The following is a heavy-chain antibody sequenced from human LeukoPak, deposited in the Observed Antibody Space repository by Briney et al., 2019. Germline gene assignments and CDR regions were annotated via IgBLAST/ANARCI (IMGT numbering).Heavy chain of an antibody. CDR3: ARDSSGYQ. CDR1: GFTFDDYA. J-gene: IGHJ4*02. Sequence: GGSLRLSCAASGFTFDDYAMHWVRQAPGKGLEWVSGISWNSGSIGYADSVKGRFTISRDNAKNSLYLQMNNLRAEDTAVYCCARDSSGYQWGQGTLVTVSS. CDR2: ISWNSGSI. V-gene: IGHV3-9*01. D-gene: IGHD3-22*01.